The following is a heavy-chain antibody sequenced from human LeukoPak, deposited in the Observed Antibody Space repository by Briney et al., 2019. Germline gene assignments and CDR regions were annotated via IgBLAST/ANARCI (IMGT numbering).Heavy chain of an antibody. CDR2: INPNSGGT. V-gene: IGHV1-2*02. Sequence: ASVKVSCKASGYTFTGYYMHWVRQAPGQGLEWMGWINPNSGGTNYAQKFQGRVTMTRDTSISTAYMELSRLRSDDTAVYCCARDGGRLVRGVIIHYFDYWGQGTLVTVSS. D-gene: IGHD3-10*01. J-gene: IGHJ4*02. CDR3: ARDGGRLVRGVIIHYFDY. CDR1: GYTFTGYY.